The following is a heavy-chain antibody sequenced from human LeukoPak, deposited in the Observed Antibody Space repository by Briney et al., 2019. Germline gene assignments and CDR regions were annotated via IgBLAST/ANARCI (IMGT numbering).Heavy chain of an antibody. CDR3: ARDDSSGYLRAIYGMDV. V-gene: IGHV1-46*01. CDR1: GCTFTSYY. CDR2: INPSGGST. J-gene: IGHJ6*02. Sequence: GASVKVSCKASGCTFTSYYMHWVRQAPGQGLEWMGIINPSGGSTSYAQKFQGRVTMTRDTSTSTVYMELSSLRSEDTAVYYCARDDSSGYLRAIYGMDVWGQGTTVTVSS. D-gene: IGHD3-22*01.